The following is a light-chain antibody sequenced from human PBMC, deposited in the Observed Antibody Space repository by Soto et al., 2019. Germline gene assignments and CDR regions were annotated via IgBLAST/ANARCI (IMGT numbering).Light chain of an antibody. J-gene: IGKJ2*01. V-gene: IGKV1-27*01. CDR2: AAS. Sequence: DIQMTQSPSSLSASVGDRVTITCRASEDISDFLAWYQQKPGKVPKLLMYAASTLQSGVPSRFSGSGSGTDFTLTISSLQPEDVATYYCRKYNSAPYTFGQGTKLEIE. CDR1: EDISDF. CDR3: RKYNSAPYT.